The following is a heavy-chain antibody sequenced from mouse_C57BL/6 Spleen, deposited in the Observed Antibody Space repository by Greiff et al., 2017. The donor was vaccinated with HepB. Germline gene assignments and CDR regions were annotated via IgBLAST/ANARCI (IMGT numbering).Heavy chain of an antibody. V-gene: IGHV1-82*01. CDR3: ARSWGHYFDY. CDR1: GYAFSSSW. J-gene: IGHJ2*01. CDR2: IYPGDGDT. Sequence: QVQLKQSGPELVKPGASVKISCKASGYAFSSSWMNWVKQRPGKGLEWIGRIYPGDGDTNYNGKFKGKATLTADKSSSTAYMQLSSLTSEDSAVYFCARSWGHYFDYWGQGTTLTVSS. D-gene: IGHD4-1*01.